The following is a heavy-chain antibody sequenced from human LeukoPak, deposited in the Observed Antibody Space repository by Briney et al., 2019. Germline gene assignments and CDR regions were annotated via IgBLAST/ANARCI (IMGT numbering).Heavy chain of an antibody. CDR1: GFTFSGFW. V-gene: IGHV3-7*03. CDR2: INSDGSEG. D-gene: IGHD5-12*01. CDR3: ARDRGPNTFDY. J-gene: IGHJ4*02. Sequence: GGSLRLSCAVSGFTFSGFWMSWSRQAPGKGLEWVASINSDGSEGYYADVVKGRFTISRDNAKNSLYLQINSLRAEDTAVYYCARDRGPNTFDYWGQGTLVTVSS.